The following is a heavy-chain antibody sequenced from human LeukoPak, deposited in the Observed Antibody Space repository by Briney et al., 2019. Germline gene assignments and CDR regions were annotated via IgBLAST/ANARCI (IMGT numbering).Heavy chain of an antibody. J-gene: IGHJ4*02. Sequence: AASVKVSCKVSGGTFTSYAISWVRQAPGHGLEWMGGFIPIFSTANYAHKFQGRVKITTDESTSTAYMELSSLRSEDTAVYYCASKCSSTSCYTFDYWGQGTLVTVSS. CDR3: ASKCSSTSCYTFDY. V-gene: IGHV1-69*05. D-gene: IGHD2-2*02. CDR1: GGTFTSYA. CDR2: FIPIFSTA.